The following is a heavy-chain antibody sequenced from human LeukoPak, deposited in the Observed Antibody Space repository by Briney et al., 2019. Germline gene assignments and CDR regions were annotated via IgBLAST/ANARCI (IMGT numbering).Heavy chain of an antibody. J-gene: IGHJ4*02. CDR1: GFTFSSFA. V-gene: IGHV3-23*01. CDR3: ATRRFGELTY. CDR2: FSGSGGST. D-gene: IGHD3-10*01. Sequence: GGSLRLSCAASGFTFSSFAMSWVRQAPGKGLEWVSTFSGSGGSTYYADSVKGRFSISRDTSKNTLYLQMNSLRVEDTAVYYCATRRFGELTYWGQGTLVTVSS.